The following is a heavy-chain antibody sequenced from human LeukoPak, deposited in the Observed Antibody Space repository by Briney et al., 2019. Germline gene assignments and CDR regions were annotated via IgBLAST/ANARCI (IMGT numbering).Heavy chain of an antibody. V-gene: IGHV3-30*18. Sequence: GGSLRPSCAASGFTFNNYGMHWVRQAPGKGLEWVAVISYDGRNIHYPDSVKGRFTISRDISTDTLWLQMDSLRTEDTAVYYCAKGPLRGTAAAIDYWGQGTLVTVS. CDR2: ISYDGRNI. CDR1: GFTFNNYG. D-gene: IGHD2-2*01. CDR3: AKGPLRGTAAAIDY. J-gene: IGHJ4*02.